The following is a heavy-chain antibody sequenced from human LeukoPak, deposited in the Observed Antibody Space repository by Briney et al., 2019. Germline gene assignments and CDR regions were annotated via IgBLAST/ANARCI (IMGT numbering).Heavy chain of an antibody. V-gene: IGHV3-74*01. D-gene: IGHD7-27*01. CDR3: AGELGFSPDH. J-gene: IGHJ1*01. Sequence: PGGSLRLSCVASGFALSDSWMHWVRQAPGKGLVWVSHISPDGTVTNYADFVKGRFVISRDNAKNTVFLQMNSLRAEDTTVYYCAGELGFSPDHWGQGTLVTLSS. CDR1: GFALSDSW. CDR2: ISPDGTVT.